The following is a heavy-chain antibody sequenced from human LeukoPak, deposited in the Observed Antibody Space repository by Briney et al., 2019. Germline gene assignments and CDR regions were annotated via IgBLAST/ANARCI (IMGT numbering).Heavy chain of an antibody. D-gene: IGHD6-13*01. V-gene: IGHV1-18*01. CDR2: XXXXXXXX. J-gene: IGHJ6*02. CDR3: ARVFDDKVEQQLIYYYYYGMDV. Sequence: EWMGXXXXXXXXXNYAQKLQGRVTMTTDTSTSTAYMELRSLRSDDTAVYYCARVFDDKVEQQLIYYYYYGMDVWGQGTTVTVSS.